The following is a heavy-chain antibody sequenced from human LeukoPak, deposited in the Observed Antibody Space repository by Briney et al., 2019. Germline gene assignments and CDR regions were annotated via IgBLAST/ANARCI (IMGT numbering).Heavy chain of an antibody. CDR1: GGSIGSYY. J-gene: IGHJ4*02. CDR2: IYYSGST. V-gene: IGHV4-59*08. D-gene: IGHD6-13*01. CDR3: ARPSREQHIAPEFDY. Sequence: SETLSLTCTVSGGSIGSYYWSWMRQPPGKGLEWIGYIYYSGSTNYNPSLKSRVTISVDTSKNQFSLKLSSVTAADTAVYYCARPSREQHIAPEFDYWGQGILVTVSS.